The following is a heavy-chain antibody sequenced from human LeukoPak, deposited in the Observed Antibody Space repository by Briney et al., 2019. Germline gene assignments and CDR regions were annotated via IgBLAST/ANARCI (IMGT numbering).Heavy chain of an antibody. CDR3: ARARTYSSSWYFDY. J-gene: IGHJ4*02. CDR2: IYYSGST. Sequence: PSETLSLTCTVSGGSISSYYWSWIRQPPGKGLEWIGYIYYSGSTNYNPSLKSRVTISVDTSKNQFSLKLSSVTAADTAVYYCARARTYSSSWYFDYWGQGTLVTVSS. V-gene: IGHV4-59*08. D-gene: IGHD6-13*01. CDR1: GGSISSYY.